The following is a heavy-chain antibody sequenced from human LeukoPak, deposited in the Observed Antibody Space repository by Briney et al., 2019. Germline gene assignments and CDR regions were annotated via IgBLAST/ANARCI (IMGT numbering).Heavy chain of an antibody. CDR1: GGSISSYY. J-gene: IGHJ3*02. CDR2: IYYSGST. Sequence: SETLSLTCTVSGGSISSYYWSWIRQPPGKGLEWIGYIYYSGSTNYNPSLKGRVTISVDTSKNQFSLKLSSVTAADTAVYYCARQRGYEAFDIWGQGTMVTVSS. CDR3: ARQRGYEAFDI. D-gene: IGHD5-12*01. V-gene: IGHV4-59*08.